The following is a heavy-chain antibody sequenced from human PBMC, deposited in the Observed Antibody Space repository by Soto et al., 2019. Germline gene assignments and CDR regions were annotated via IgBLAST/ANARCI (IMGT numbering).Heavy chain of an antibody. D-gene: IGHD3-10*01. CDR1: GGSISSSSYY. CDR3: ARFAYGSGSYYGYYYGMDV. CDR2: IYYSGST. Sequence: GTLSLTCTVSGGSISSSSYYWGWIREPPGKGLEWIGSIYYSGSTYYNPSLKSRVTISVDTSKNQFSLKLSSVTAADTAVYYCARFAYGSGSYYGYYYGMDVWGQGTTVTVSS. J-gene: IGHJ6*02. V-gene: IGHV4-39*01.